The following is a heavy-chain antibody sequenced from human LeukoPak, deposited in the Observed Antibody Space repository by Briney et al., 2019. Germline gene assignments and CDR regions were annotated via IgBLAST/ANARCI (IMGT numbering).Heavy chain of an antibody. Sequence: PSETLFLTCTVSGGSISSGDYYWSWIRQPPGKGLEWIGEINHSGSTNYNPSLKSRVTISVDTSKNQFSLKLSSVTAADTAVYYCASQDSGWFGYWGQGTLVTVSS. V-gene: IGHV4-39*07. CDR1: GGSISSGDYY. CDR3: ASQDSGWFGY. J-gene: IGHJ4*02. CDR2: INHSGST. D-gene: IGHD6-19*01.